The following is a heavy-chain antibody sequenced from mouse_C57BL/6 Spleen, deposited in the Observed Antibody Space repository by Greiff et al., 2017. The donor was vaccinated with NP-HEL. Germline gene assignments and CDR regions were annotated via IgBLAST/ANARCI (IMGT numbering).Heavy chain of an antibody. Sequence: QVQLQQSGAELVMPGASVKLSCKASGYTFTSYWMHWVKQRPGQGLEWIGEIDPSDSYTNYNQKFKGKSTLTVDKSSSTAYMQLSSLTSEDSAVYYCARATPYYAMDYWGQGTSVTVSS. CDR3: ARATPYYAMDY. J-gene: IGHJ4*01. V-gene: IGHV1-69*01. CDR1: GYTFTSYW. CDR2: IDPSDSYT.